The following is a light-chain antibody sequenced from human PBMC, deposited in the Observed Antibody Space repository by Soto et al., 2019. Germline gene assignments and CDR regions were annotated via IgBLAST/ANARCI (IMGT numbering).Light chain of an antibody. CDR3: QQYSDSVGT. CDR1: QSVSSDY. V-gene: IGKV3-20*01. J-gene: IGKJ1*01. CDR2: AAS. Sequence: EIVLTQSPGTLSLSPGERATLSCRASQSVSSDYLAWYQQRPGQAPRLLIYAASSRATGNPDRFSGSGSGTDFTLTISRLEPEDFAVYYCQQYSDSVGTFGQGTKVEIK.